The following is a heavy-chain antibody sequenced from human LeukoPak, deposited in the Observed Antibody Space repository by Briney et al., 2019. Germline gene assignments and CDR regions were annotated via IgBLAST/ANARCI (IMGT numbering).Heavy chain of an antibody. V-gene: IGHV3-7*01. Sequence: GGSLRLSCATSGFTFSTYWMSWVRQAPGKGLDWVANIKQDGSETYYADSVKGRFTIFRDNAKNSLYLQMDSLRVEDTAVYYCANGDGFDYWGQGTLVIVSS. CDR3: ANGDGFDY. D-gene: IGHD5-24*01. J-gene: IGHJ4*02. CDR2: IKQDGSET. CDR1: GFTFSTYW.